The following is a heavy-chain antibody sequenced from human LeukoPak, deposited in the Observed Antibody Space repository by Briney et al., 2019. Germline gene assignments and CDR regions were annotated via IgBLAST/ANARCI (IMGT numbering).Heavy chain of an antibody. CDR2: ISWNSGTI. D-gene: IGHD4-17*01. J-gene: IGHJ4*02. Sequence: PGGPLRLSCAASGFTFDDYAMHWVRQAPGKGLEWVSGISWNSGTIGYADSVKGRFTISRDNAKNSLYLQMNSLRAEDTALYYCAKGNNYGQSNPHDYWGQGTLVTVSS. V-gene: IGHV3-9*01. CDR1: GFTFDDYA. CDR3: AKGNNYGQSNPHDY.